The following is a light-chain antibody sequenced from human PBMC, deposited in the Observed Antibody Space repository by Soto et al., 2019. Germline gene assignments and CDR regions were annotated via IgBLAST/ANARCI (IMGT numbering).Light chain of an antibody. J-gene: IGLJ1*01. CDR3: CSYAGSTTLYV. CDR1: SSDVGSYNL. Sequence: HSVLPKPASVYGFPGQSITISCTGTSSDVGSYNLVSWYQQHPGTAPKLMIYEAFKRPSGVSNRFSGSKSGDTASLTISGLQAEDEADYYCCSYAGSTTLYVFGTGTKVTVL. V-gene: IGLV2-23*01. CDR2: EAF.